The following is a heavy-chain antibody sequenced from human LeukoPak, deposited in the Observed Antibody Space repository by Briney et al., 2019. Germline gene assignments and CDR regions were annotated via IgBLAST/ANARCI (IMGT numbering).Heavy chain of an antibody. CDR3: AQVGALDAFDI. D-gene: IGHD1-26*01. J-gene: IGHJ3*02. V-gene: IGHV3-30-3*02. CDR2: ISYDGSNK. Sequence: GRSLRLSCAASGFTFSSYAMHWVRQAPGKGLEWVAVISYDGSNKYYADSVKGRFTISRDNSKNTLYLQMNSLRAEDTAVYYCAQVGALDAFDIWGQGTMVTVSS. CDR1: GFTFSSYA.